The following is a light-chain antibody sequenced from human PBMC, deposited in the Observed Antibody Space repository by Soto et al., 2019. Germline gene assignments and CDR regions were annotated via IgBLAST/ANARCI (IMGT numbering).Light chain of an antibody. V-gene: IGKV1-39*01. CDR2: AAS. CDR1: QSISSN. CDR3: QQSYSTPWT. Sequence: DIQMTQSPSSLSASGGDRVTITCRASQSISSNVNWYQQKPGKAPKILIYAASSLQSGVPSRFSGSGSGTDFTLSISSLQPEDFATYYCQQSYSTPWTFGQGTKVEIK. J-gene: IGKJ1*01.